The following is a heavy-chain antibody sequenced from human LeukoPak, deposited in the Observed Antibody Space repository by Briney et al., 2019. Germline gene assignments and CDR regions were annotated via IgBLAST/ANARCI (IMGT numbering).Heavy chain of an antibody. Sequence: GGSLRLSCAASGFTFSSYSMNWVRQAPGKGLEWVSSISSSSSYIYYADSVKGRFTISRDNAKNSLYLQMNSLRAEDTAVYYCARDDPGRYYYYYMDVWGKGTTVTVSS. V-gene: IGHV3-21*01. CDR3: ARDDPGRYYYYYMDV. J-gene: IGHJ6*03. CDR2: ISSSSSYI. CDR1: GFTFSSYS.